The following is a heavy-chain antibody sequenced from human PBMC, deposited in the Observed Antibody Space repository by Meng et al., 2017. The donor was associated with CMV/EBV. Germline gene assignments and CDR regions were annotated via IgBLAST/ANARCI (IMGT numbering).Heavy chain of an antibody. CDR1: GFTFDDYG. CDR2: INWNGGST. V-gene: IGHV3-20*04. D-gene: IGHD3-10*01. Sequence: GGSLRLSCAASGFTFDDYGMSWVRQAPGKGLEWVSGINWNGGSTGYADSVKGRFTISRDNAKNSLYLQMNSLRAKDTALYYCARDRASGSFLYYYYGMDVWGQGTTVTVSS. CDR3: ARDRASGSFLYYYYGMDV. J-gene: IGHJ6*02.